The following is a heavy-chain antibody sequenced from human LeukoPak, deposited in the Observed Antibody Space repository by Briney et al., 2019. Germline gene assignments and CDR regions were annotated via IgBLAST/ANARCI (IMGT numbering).Heavy chain of an antibody. Sequence: GESLKISCKGSGYSFTSYWIGWVRQMPGKGLEWMGIIYPGDSDTRYSPSFQGQVTISADKSISTAYLQWSSLKASDTAMYYCARMIVGATDPRLILHYYYYGMDVWGQGTTVTVSS. CDR2: IYPGDSDT. CDR1: GYSFTSYW. J-gene: IGHJ6*02. V-gene: IGHV5-51*01. CDR3: ARMIVGATDPRLILHYYYYGMDV. D-gene: IGHD1-26*01.